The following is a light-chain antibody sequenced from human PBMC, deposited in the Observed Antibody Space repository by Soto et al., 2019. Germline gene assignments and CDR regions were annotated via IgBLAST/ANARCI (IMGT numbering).Light chain of an antibody. CDR1: QSLVDSAGNTH. V-gene: IGKV2-24*01. CDR3: IQSAQYPRT. CDR2: KVS. J-gene: IGKJ1*01. Sequence: DIVMTQTPLSSPVTLGQPASISCRSSQSLVDSAGNTHLSWLQQKPGQPPRLLIYKVSNRFCGVQARYSGSDAGKDCTQLMRRVQADDVGFDCCIQSAQYPRTFGQGTNMEIE.